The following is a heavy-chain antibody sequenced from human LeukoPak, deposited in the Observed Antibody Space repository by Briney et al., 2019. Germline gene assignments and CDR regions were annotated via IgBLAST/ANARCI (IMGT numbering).Heavy chain of an antibody. J-gene: IGHJ4*02. D-gene: IGHD2-15*01. Sequence: ESGLTLVIPTQALTLTCTFSGFARTTSGGGVGWIGQTHGKRREWHALICWHDDKRYSTSLNSRLTITRDSSKNHVFLTMTNVGPVDTATYDCAHRKGYCSGGNCYPHFDYWGQGTLVTVSS. CDR2: ICWHDDK. CDR3: AHRKGYCSGGNCYPHFDY. CDR1: GFARTTSGGG. V-gene: IGHV2-5*01.